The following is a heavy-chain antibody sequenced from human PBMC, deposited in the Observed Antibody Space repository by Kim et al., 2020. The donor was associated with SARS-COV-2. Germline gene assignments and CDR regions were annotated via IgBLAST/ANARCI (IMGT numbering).Heavy chain of an antibody. CDR3: ARPEAAYNWNYGVGAFDI. CDR1: GYTFTGYY. J-gene: IGHJ3*02. CDR2: INPNSGGT. V-gene: IGHV1-2*02. Sequence: ASVKVSCKASGYTFTGYYMHWVRQAPGQGLEWMGWINPNSGGTNYAQKFQGRVTMTRDTSISTAYMELSRLRSDDTAVYYCARPEAAYNWNYGVGAFDIWGQGTMVTVSS. D-gene: IGHD1-7*01.